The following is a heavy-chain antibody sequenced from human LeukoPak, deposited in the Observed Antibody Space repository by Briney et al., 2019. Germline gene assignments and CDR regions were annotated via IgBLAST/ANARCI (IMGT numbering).Heavy chain of an antibody. CDR3: ARGISSGWYEPFDY. D-gene: IGHD6-19*01. CDR1: GGSFSGYY. Sequence: SETLSLTRAVYGGSFSGYYWSWIRQPPGKGLEWIGEINHSGSTNYNPSLKSRVTMSVDTSKNQFSLKLSSVTAADTAVYYCARGISSGWYEPFDYWGQGTLVTVSS. CDR2: INHSGST. V-gene: IGHV4-34*01. J-gene: IGHJ4*02.